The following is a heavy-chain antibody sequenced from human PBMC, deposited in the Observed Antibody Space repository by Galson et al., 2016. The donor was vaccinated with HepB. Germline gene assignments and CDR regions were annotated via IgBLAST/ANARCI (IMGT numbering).Heavy chain of an antibody. V-gene: IGHV3-23*01. CDR3: AKDQGGGGTGGTVEGCRLDY. D-gene: IGHD6-13*01. CDR1: GFTFSSYA. Sequence: SLRLSCAASGFTFSSYAMNWVRQAPGKGLEWVSGISGSDGRTYYADSVKGRFTISRDNSKNTLYLQMNTLRAEDTAVYYCAKDQGGGGTGGTVEGCRLDYWGRGALVTVSS. CDR2: ISGSDGRT. J-gene: IGHJ4*02.